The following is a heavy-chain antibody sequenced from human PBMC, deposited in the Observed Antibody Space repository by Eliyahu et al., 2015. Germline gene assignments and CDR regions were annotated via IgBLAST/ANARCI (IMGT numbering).Heavy chain of an antibody. CDR3: ALEGGISGPRWFDP. V-gene: IGHV1-69*01. Sequence: QVQLVQSGTEVKRPGSSVKVSCKASGGXFTTYXISWVRQAPGQGLEWLGGIIPVFGTANYARRFQGRVTITADESTSTAYMDLSSLRSEDTAVYYCALEGGISGPRWFDPWGQGTLVTVSS. CDR1: GGXFTTYX. CDR2: IIPVFGTA. J-gene: IGHJ5*02. D-gene: IGHD2-15*01.